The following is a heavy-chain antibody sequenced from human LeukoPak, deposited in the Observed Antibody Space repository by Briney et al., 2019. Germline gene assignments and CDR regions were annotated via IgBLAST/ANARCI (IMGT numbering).Heavy chain of an antibody. V-gene: IGHV4-34*01. CDR1: GGSFSGYY. Sequence: HPSETLSLTCAVYGGSFSGYYWSWIRQPPGKGLEWIGEISGSTNYNPSLKSRVTISVDTSKNQFSLKLSSVTAADTAVYYCARWGMVRGVIMTRYFDYWGQGTLVTVSS. J-gene: IGHJ4*02. CDR3: ARWGMVRGVIMTRYFDY. CDR2: ISGST. D-gene: IGHD3-10*01.